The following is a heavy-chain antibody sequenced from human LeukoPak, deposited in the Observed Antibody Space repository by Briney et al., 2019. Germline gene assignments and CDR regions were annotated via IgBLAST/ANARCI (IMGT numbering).Heavy chain of an antibody. V-gene: IGHV3-23*01. Sequence: RGSLRLSCAASGFTFSSYAMSWVRQAPGKGLEWVSAISGSGGSTYYADSVKGRFTISRDNSKNTLYLQMNSLRAEDTAVYYCAKVPNIVVVPAAMGSWGKGTTVTVSS. CDR2: ISGSGGST. CDR1: GFTFSSYA. D-gene: IGHD2-2*01. J-gene: IGHJ6*04. CDR3: AKVPNIVVVPAAMGS.